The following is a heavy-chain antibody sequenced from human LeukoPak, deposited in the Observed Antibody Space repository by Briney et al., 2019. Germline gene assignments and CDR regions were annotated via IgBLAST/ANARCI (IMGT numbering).Heavy chain of an antibody. CDR2: ISSSGSTI. CDR3: ARAGPSSSWHQFDY. J-gene: IGHJ4*02. Sequence: GGSLRLSCAASGFTFSSYEMNWVRQAPGKGLEWVSYISSSGSTIYYADSVKGRFTISRDNAKNTLYLQMNRLRAEDTAVYYCARAGPSSSWHQFDYWGQGTLVTVSS. V-gene: IGHV3-48*03. CDR1: GFTFSSYE. D-gene: IGHD6-13*01.